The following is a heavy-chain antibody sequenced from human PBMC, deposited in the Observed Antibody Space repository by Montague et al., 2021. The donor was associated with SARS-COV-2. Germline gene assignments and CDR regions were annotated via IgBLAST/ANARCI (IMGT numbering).Heavy chain of an antibody. CDR3: EKVDSVFP. V-gene: IGHV3-23*03. D-gene: IGHD3/OR15-3a*01. CDR2: IYGATGRT. Sequence: SLRLSCAASGFTFSSSALSWVRQAPGKGLEWVSNIYGATGRTFYADSVKGRFTMSRENSKNTLYLQMNSLRVDDTAVYYCEKVDSVFPWGQGTLVTLSS. J-gene: IGHJ4*02. CDR1: GFTFSSSA.